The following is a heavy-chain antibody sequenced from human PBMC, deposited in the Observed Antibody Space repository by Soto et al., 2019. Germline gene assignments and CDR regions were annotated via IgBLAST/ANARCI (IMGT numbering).Heavy chain of an antibody. J-gene: IGHJ3*01. D-gene: IGHD6-13*01. CDR2: INPSRGGT. CDR3: TRSIITTAGTDAFDL. V-gene: IGHV1-46*03. CDR1: ADTFTSYY. Sequence: QVQLVQSGAEVKKPGASVRVSCKASADTFTSYYVHWVRQAPGQGPEWMGMINPSRGGTDYAQKSQGRVTMTRDTSTTTVYMELSSLRSEDTAIYYCTRSIITTAGTDAFDLWGQGTLVTVSS.